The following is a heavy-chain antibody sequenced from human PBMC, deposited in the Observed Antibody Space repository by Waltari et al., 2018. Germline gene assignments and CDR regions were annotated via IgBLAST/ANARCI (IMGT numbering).Heavy chain of an antibody. CDR3: ARTYYDFWTGSYWVHYFDD. V-gene: IGHV1-8*01. Sequence: QVQLVQSGAEVKKPGASVKVSCKASGYNFTNYDISWVRQAAGQGLEWMGWMNPGSGNTGDEPRIQGRVTMTRNTSISTAYMELSSLRSEDTAVYYCARTYYDFWTGSYWVHYFDDWGQGTLVTVSS. D-gene: IGHD3-3*01. J-gene: IGHJ4*02. CDR2: MNPGSGNT. CDR1: GYNFTNYD.